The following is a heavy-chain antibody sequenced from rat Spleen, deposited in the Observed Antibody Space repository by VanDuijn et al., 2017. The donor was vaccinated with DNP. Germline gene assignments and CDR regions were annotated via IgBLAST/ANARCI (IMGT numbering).Heavy chain of an antibody. CDR1: GYSITSNY. Sequence: EVQLQESGPGLVKPSQSLSLTCDVTGYSITSNYWGWIRKFPGNKMEYIGHISYSGTTNYNPSLKSRFSITRDTSKNQFFLQLNSVTTEDTATYYCARWSRYFDYWGQGVMVTVSS. V-gene: IGHV3-1*01. CDR3: ARWSRYFDY. CDR2: ISYSGTT. J-gene: IGHJ2*01.